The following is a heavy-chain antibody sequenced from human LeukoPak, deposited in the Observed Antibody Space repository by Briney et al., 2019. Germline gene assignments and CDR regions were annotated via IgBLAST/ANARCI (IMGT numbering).Heavy chain of an antibody. CDR2: IYYSGST. J-gene: IGHJ5*02. CDR3: ARAGLRYFDWLLSEETNWFDP. CDR1: GGSISSYY. D-gene: IGHD3-9*01. Sequence: SETLSLTCTVSGGSISSYYWSWIRQPPGKGLEWIGYIYYSGSTNYNPSLKSRVTISVDTSKNQFSLKLSSVTAADTAVYYCARAGLRYFDWLLSEETNWFDPWGQGTLVTVSS. V-gene: IGHV4-59*01.